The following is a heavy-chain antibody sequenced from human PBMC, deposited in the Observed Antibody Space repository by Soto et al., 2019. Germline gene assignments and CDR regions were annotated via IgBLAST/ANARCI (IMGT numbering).Heavy chain of an antibody. Sequence: QVQLVQSGAEVKKPGSSVKVSCKASGGTFSSYAISWVRQAPGQGLEWMGGIIPIFGTANYAQKFQGRVTITADESTSTAYMELSSLRYEDTDVYYCARDPHYYGSALYGMDVWGQGTTVPVSS. CDR2: IIPIFGTA. J-gene: IGHJ6*02. CDR3: ARDPHYYGSALYGMDV. V-gene: IGHV1-69*01. D-gene: IGHD3-10*01. CDR1: GGTFSSYA.